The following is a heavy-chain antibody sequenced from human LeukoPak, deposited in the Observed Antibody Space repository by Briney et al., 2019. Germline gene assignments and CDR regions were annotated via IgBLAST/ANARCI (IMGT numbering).Heavy chain of an antibody. V-gene: IGHV1-69*13. D-gene: IGHD5-18*01. CDR1: GGTFSSYA. CDR2: IIPIFGTA. J-gene: IGHJ4*02. CDR3: ATHLRGNIQLWFQY. Sequence: SVTVSCKASGGTFSSYAISWVRQAPGQGLEWMGGIIPIFGTANYAQKFQGRVTITADESTSTAYMELSSLRSEDTAVYYCATHLRGNIQLWFQYWGQGTLVTVSS.